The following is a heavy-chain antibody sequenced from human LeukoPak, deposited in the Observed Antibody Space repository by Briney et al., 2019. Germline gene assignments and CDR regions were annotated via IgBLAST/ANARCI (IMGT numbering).Heavy chain of an antibody. Sequence: GGSLRLSCVASGFTFGNYAMSWVRQAPGKGPEWVSAITGSGDSTFNADSVKGRFTISRDNSKNTLHLQMNNLRAEDTAIYYCAKSRIVVVTAIDYWGQGILVTVSS. CDR1: GFTFGNYA. J-gene: IGHJ4*02. D-gene: IGHD2-21*02. V-gene: IGHV3-23*01. CDR3: AKSRIVVVTAIDY. CDR2: ITGSGDST.